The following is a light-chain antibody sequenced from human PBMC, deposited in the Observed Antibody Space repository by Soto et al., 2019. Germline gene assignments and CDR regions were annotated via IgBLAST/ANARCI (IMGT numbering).Light chain of an antibody. Sequence: TQFPATLSVSPGERATLSCRAGDSIGTNVAWYQHKPGKAPKLLIYAASTLQSGVPSRFSGSGSGTDFTLTISSLQSEDFATYYCQQLNGYPYTFGQGTKLEIK. CDR1: DSIGTN. CDR2: AAS. CDR3: QQLNGYPYT. V-gene: IGKV1-9*01. J-gene: IGKJ2*01.